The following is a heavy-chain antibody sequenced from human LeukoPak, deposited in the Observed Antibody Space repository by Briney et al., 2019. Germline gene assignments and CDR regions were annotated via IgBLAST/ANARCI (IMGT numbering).Heavy chain of an antibody. J-gene: IGHJ4*02. Sequence: PSETLSLTCTVSGGSINGYYWSWIRHSPGKGLEWIGYIFYSGSTSYNPSLKSRVTISVDTSKNQFSLNLSSVTAADTAVYYCARHRPGPYDYWGQGTLVTVSS. V-gene: IGHV4-59*08. CDR2: IFYSGST. CDR3: ARHRPGPYDY. CDR1: GGSINGYY.